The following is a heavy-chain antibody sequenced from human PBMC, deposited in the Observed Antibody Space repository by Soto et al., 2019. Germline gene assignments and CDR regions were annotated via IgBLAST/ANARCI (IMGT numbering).Heavy chain of an antibody. CDR2: ISAYNGNT. CDR3: ARAAGEAKRGDY. J-gene: IGHJ4*02. V-gene: IGHV1-18*01. Sequence: ASVKVSCKASGYTFTSYGISWVRQAPGQGLEWMGWISAYNGNTNYAQKLQGRVTMTTDTSTSTAYMEPRSLRSDATAVDDCARAAGEAKRGDYWGQATLVTVSS. CDR1: GYTFTSYG.